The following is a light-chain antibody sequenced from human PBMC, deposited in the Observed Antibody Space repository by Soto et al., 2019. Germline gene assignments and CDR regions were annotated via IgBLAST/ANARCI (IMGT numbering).Light chain of an antibody. J-gene: IGLJ1*01. CDR1: ISNIGSNT. CDR3: PTWDDSLNGSG. V-gene: IGLV1-44*01. Sequence: QCLPTLAPSACATRGRRSNISCSGSISNIGSNTVIWYQQLPGTAPNLLIFGNDQRPSGVPDLFSGSKYGTSASLGISGLQSEDEADYYCPTWDDSLNGSGFGTGTKVTVL. CDR2: GND.